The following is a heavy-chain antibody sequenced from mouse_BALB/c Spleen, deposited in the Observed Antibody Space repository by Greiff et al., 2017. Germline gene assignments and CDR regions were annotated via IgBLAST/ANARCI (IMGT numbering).Heavy chain of an antibody. CDR2: ISSGGSDT. Sequence: EVMLVESGGGLVKPGGSLKLSCAASGFTFSSYTMSWVRQTPEKRLEWVATISSGGSDTYYPDSVKGRFTISRDNTKNTLYLQMSSLKSEDTSMFYCRKSTMKDYFDSRRKGTTRTV. CDR1: GFTFSSYT. D-gene: IGHD2-4*01. V-gene: IGHV5-6-4*01. CDR3: RKSTMKDYFDS. J-gene: IGHJ2*01.